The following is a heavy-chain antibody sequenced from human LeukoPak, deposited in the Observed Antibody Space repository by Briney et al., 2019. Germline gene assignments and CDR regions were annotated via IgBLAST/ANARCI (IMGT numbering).Heavy chain of an antibody. CDR1: GFTVSSNY. V-gene: IGHV3-53*01. J-gene: IGHJ3*02. CDR2: IYSGGST. Sequence: PGGSLRLSCAASGFTVSSNYMSWVRQAPGKGLEWVSVIYSGGSTYYADSVKGRFTISRDNSKNTLYLQMNSLRAEDTAVYYCASPSGFLSFRAFDIWGQGTMVTVSS. CDR3: ASPSGFLSFRAFDI. D-gene: IGHD1-26*01.